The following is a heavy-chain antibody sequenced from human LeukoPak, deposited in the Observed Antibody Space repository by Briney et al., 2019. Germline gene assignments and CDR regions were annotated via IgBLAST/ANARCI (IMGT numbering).Heavy chain of an antibody. Sequence: PGGSLRLSCAASGFTFSSFAMSWARQAPGKGLEWVSTISGSGGSTYYADSVKGRFTISRDNSKNTLYLQMNSLRAEDTAVYYCAKFREALYYFDYWGQGTLVTVSS. CDR2: ISGSGGST. J-gene: IGHJ4*02. D-gene: IGHD5-24*01. CDR1: GFTFSSFA. CDR3: AKFREALYYFDY. V-gene: IGHV3-23*01.